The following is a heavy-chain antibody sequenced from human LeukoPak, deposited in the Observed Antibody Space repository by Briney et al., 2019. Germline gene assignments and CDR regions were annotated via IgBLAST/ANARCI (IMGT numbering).Heavy chain of an antibody. CDR2: IYYSGST. Sequence: SETLSLTCTVSGGSISSSSYYWGWIRQPPGKGLEWIGYIYYSGSTNYNPSLKSRVTISVDTSKNQFSLKLSSVTAADTAVYYCARLSGSSWKNPRGMDVWGQGTTVTVSS. CDR3: ARLSGSSWKNPRGMDV. D-gene: IGHD6-13*01. J-gene: IGHJ6*02. V-gene: IGHV4-61*05. CDR1: GGSISSSSYY.